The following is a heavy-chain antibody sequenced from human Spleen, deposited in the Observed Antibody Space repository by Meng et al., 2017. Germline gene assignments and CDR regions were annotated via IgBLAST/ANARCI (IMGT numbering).Heavy chain of an antibody. CDR3: ARAINIAAANYYYYYGMDV. J-gene: IGHJ6*02. CDR2: IYDSAIS. Sequence: SETLSLTCTVSGGSVSSGNFYWNWIRQSPAKGLEWIGYIYDSAISYYNPSFKSRVTISVDTSKNQFSLKLTSVTAADTAVYYCARAINIAAANYYYYYGMDVWGQGTTVTVSS. CDR1: GGSVSSGNFY. D-gene: IGHD6-13*01. V-gene: IGHV4-61*01.